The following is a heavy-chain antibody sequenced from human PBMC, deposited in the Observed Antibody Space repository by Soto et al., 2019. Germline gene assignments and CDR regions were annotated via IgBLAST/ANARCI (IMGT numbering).Heavy chain of an antibody. CDR2: ISSSSSTI. J-gene: IGHJ6*02. CDR3: ARTEYSSSSYGMDV. D-gene: IGHD6-6*01. Sequence: EVQLVESGGGLVQPGGSLRLSCAASGFTFSSYSMNWVRQAPGKGLEWVSYISSSSSTIYYADSVKGRFTISRDNAKNSLYLQVNSMRDEDTAVYYCARTEYSSSSYGMDVWGQGTTVTVSS. CDR1: GFTFSSYS. V-gene: IGHV3-48*02.